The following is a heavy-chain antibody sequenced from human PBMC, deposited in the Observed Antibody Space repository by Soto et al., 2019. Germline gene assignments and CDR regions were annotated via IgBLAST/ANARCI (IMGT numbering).Heavy chain of an antibody. CDR2: MNPNSGNT. D-gene: IGHD6-13*01. CDR1: GYTFTSYD. V-gene: IGHV1-8*01. J-gene: IGHJ5*02. CDR3: ARRRPRGAAAGNWFDP. Sequence: QVQLVQSGAEVKKPGASVKVSCKASGYTFTSYDINWVRQATGQGLEWMGWMNPNSGNTGYAQKFQGRVSMTRNTSISTAYMELSSRRSEDTAVYYCARRRPRGAAAGNWFDPWGQGTLVTVSS.